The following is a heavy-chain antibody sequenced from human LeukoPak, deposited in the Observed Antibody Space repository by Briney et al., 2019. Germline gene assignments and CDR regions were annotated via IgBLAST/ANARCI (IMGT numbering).Heavy chain of an antibody. CDR1: GFTFSSYT. J-gene: IGHJ4*02. CDR3: AKTGGRGDPFDY. Sequence: KTGGSLRLSCAASGFTFSSYTINWVRQAPGKGLQWVSSISSTSSYINYADSVKGRFTISRDNAENSLYLEMNSLRVEDTAVYYCAKTGGRGDPFDYWGQGTLVTVSS. V-gene: IGHV3-21*01. CDR2: ISSTSSYI. D-gene: IGHD2-21*02.